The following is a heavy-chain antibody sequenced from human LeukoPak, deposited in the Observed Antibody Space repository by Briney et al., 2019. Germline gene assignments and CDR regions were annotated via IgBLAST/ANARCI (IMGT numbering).Heavy chain of an antibody. CDR2: INAGNGNT. CDR1: EYTFTGYA. V-gene: IGHV1-3*01. J-gene: IGHJ4*02. CDR3: ARGRWSATTASYYLDF. Sequence: ASVKVSCKASEYTFTGYAINWVRQAPGQRLEWMGWINAGNGNTRYSQRFQGRVTITRDTSASTAYMELSSLTSEDTAVYYCARGRWSATTASYYLDFWGRGTLVTVSS. D-gene: IGHD5-24*01.